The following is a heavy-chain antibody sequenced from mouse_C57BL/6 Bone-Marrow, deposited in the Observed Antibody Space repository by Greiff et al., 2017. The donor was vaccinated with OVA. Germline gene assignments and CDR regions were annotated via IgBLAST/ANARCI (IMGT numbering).Heavy chain of an antibody. D-gene: IGHD1-1*01. CDR2: ISSGGSYT. J-gene: IGHJ2*01. V-gene: IGHV5-6*01. CDR3: ARTVAYFDY. CDR1: GFTFSSYG. Sequence: EVQVVESGGDLVKPGGSLKLSCAASGFTFSSYGMSWVRQTPDKRLEWVATISSGGSYTYYPDSVKGRFTISRDNAKNTLYLQMSSLKSEDTAMYYCARTVAYFDYWGQGTTLTVSS.